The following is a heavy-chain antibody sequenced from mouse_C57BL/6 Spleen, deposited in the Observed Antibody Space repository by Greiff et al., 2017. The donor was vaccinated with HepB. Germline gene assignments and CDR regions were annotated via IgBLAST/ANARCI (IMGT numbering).Heavy chain of an antibody. D-gene: IGHD1-1*01. J-gene: IGHJ1*03. CDR3: ARRDYYGSHWYFDV. V-gene: IGHV1-54*01. Sequence: VKLQESGAELVRPGTSVKVSCKASGYAFTNYLIEWVKQRPGQGLEWIGVINPGSGGTNYNEKFKGKATLTADKSSSTAYMQLSSLTSEDSAVYFCARRDYYGSHWYFDVWGTGTTVTVSS. CDR1: GYAFTNYL. CDR2: INPGSGGT.